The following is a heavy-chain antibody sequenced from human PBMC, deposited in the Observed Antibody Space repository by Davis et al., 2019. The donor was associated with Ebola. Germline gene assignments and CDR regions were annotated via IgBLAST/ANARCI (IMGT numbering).Heavy chain of an antibody. CDR1: GFTFSRYW. CDR2: IKQDGSEK. J-gene: IGHJ4*02. V-gene: IGHV3-7*03. Sequence: GESLKISCAASGFTFSRYWMSWVRQAPGKGLEWVANIKQDGSEKYYVDSLKGRFTISRDNAKNSLYLQMNSLRAEDTAVYYCARVLRYSSGWYDLGYWGQGTLVTVSS. D-gene: IGHD6-19*01. CDR3: ARVLRYSSGWYDLGY.